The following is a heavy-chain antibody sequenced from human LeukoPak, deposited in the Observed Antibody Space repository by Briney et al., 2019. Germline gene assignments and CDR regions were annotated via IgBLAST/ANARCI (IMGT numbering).Heavy chain of an antibody. J-gene: IGHJ4*02. V-gene: IGHV4-59*01. CDR3: ARGGAQVAAVLGV. D-gene: IGHD6-13*01. CDR2: IYYSGST. CDR1: GGSISSYY. Sequence: SETLSLTCTVSGGSISSYYWSWIRQPPGKGLEWIGYIYYSGSTKYNPSLKSRVTISVDMSKNQFSLKLSSVTAADTAVYYCARGGAQVAAVLGVRGQGTLVTVSS.